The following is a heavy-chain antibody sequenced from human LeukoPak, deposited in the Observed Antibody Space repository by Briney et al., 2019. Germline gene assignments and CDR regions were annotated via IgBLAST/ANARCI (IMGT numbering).Heavy chain of an antibody. CDR2: INGSGGST. D-gene: IGHD5-12*01. Sequence: GGSLRLSFAASGFTFSSYAMSWVRQAPGEGLEWVSDINGSGGSTYYADSVKGRFTISRDNSKNTLYLQMSSLRAEDTAVYYCAKGMSGYDSGPARCLPDYWGQGTLVTVSS. CDR1: GFTFSSYA. J-gene: IGHJ4*02. V-gene: IGHV3-23*01. CDR3: AKGMSGYDSGPARCLPDY.